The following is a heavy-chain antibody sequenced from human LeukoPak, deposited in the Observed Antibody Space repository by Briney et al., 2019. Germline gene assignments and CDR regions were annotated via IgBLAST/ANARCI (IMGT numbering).Heavy chain of an antibody. CDR1: GGSISSYY. J-gene: IGHJ6*02. V-gene: IGHV4-59*01. Sequence: SETLSLTCTVSGGSISSYYWSWIRQPPGKGLEWIGYIYYSGSTNYNPSLKSRVTISVDTSKNQFSLKLSSVTAADTAVYYCARVIRGFGEFHLHYCGMDVWGQGTTVTVSS. D-gene: IGHD3-10*01. CDR2: IYYSGST. CDR3: ARVIRGFGEFHLHYCGMDV.